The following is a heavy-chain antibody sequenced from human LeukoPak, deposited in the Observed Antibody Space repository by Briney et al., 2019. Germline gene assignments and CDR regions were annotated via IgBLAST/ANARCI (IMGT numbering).Heavy chain of an antibody. CDR3: AKGAYCGGDCPRGYYFDY. CDR1: GFTFSSYA. CDR2: ISGSGGRT. D-gene: IGHD2-21*02. Sequence: PGRSLRLSCAASGFTFSSYAMSRVRQAPGKGQEWVSAISGSGGRTYYADSVKGRFTISRDNSKNTLYLQMNSLRAEDTAVYYCAKGAYCGGDCPRGYYFDYWGQGDLCSVSS. V-gene: IGHV3-23*01. J-gene: IGHJ4*02.